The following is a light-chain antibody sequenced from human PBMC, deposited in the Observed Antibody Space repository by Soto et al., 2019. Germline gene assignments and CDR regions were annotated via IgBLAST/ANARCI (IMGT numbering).Light chain of an antibody. V-gene: IGKV3-11*01. J-gene: IGKJ4*02. Sequence: DIVLTQSPATLSLSPGDRATLSCRASQTISRYLAWYQQKPGQAPRLLIYDASNRASGIPARFVGSGSGTDFTLTVSSLEPEDFAVYYCQQRGNWPVTFGGGTKVEVK. CDR2: DAS. CDR3: QQRGNWPVT. CDR1: QTISRY.